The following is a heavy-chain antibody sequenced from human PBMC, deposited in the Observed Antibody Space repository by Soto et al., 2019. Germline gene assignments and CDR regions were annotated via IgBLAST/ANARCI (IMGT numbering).Heavy chain of an antibody. D-gene: IGHD2-2*01. V-gene: IGHV4-59*02. CDR1: GGSVSSYY. Sequence: SDTLSRTHTVRGGSVSSYYWSLPPQPPGTGLAWIGYIYYSGSTNYNPYLKSRVTISVDTSKNQSSLKLSSVTASDSHVCRCVRGLGPVFDYWGQGTLVTVSS. CDR2: IYYSGST. CDR3: VRGLGPVFDY. J-gene: IGHJ4*01.